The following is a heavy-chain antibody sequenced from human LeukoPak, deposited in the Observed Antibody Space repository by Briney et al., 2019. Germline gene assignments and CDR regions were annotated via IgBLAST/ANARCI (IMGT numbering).Heavy chain of an antibody. Sequence: SETLPLTCAVNGGSFSVYFWTWIRQPPGKGLEWIGEINRSGRTNYNPSLKSRVAISLDTSKNQFSLKLSSVAAADTAVYYCARGYEGYLDYWGQGTLVTVSS. V-gene: IGHV4-34*01. CDR3: ARGYEGYLDY. D-gene: IGHD1-1*01. J-gene: IGHJ4*02. CDR1: GGSFSVYF. CDR2: INRSGRT.